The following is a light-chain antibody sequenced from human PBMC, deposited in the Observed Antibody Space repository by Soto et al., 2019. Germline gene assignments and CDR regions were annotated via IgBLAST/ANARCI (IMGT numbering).Light chain of an antibody. CDR1: QRVSSSY. J-gene: IGKJ3*01. CDR3: QQYGSSLFT. V-gene: IGKV3-20*01. CDR2: GAS. Sequence: EIVLTQSPGTLSLSPGERATLSCRASQRVSSSYLAWYQQKPGQAPRLLIYGASSMATGIPDRFSGSGSGTDFTLTISRLEPEDFALYYCQQYGSSLFTFGPGTKVDIK.